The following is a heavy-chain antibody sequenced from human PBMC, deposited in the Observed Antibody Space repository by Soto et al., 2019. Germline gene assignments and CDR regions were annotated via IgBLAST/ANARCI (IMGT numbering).Heavy chain of an antibody. V-gene: IGHV3-9*01. CDR1: GFKVDEYA. Sequence: SLRLSCAASGFKVDEYAMHWVRQPPRKGLEWVSGISWNSGSIGYADSVRGRFTMSRDNAKNSLYLQMNSLRAEDTAFYYCVKEMGASGAAVGLRDYWGKGLLVTVPQ. D-gene: IGHD6-25*01. CDR2: ISWNSGSI. CDR3: VKEMGASGAAVGLRDY. J-gene: IGHJ4*02.